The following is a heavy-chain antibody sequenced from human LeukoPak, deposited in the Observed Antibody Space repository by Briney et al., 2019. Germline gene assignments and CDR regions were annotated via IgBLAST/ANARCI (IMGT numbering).Heavy chain of an antibody. V-gene: IGHV3-53*01. J-gene: IGHJ6*02. Sequence: GGSLRLSCAASGFTVSSNYMSWVRQAPGKGLEWVSVIYSGGSTYYADSVKGRFTISRDNSKNTLYLQMNSLRAEDTAVYYCASRPTIQLERRGAQPESPPYYYGMDVWGQGTTATVSS. D-gene: IGHD1-1*01. CDR2: IYSGGST. CDR3: ASRPTIQLERRGAQPESPPYYYGMDV. CDR1: GFTVSSNY.